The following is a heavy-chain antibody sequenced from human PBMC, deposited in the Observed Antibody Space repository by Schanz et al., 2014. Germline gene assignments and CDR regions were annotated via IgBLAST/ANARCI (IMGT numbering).Heavy chain of an antibody. D-gene: IGHD2-2*02. J-gene: IGHJ4*02. CDR3: AGGEYQLLYAN. V-gene: IGHV3-9*01. Sequence: EAQLLESGGGLVQPGGSLRLSCAASGFNFKAYAMSWVRQAPGKGLEWVSGMSWNAGSLGYGDSVKGRFTISRDNAKNSLYLQMNSLRAEDTALYYCAGGEYQLLYANWGQGTLVTVSS. CDR2: MSWNAGSL. CDR1: GFNFKAYA.